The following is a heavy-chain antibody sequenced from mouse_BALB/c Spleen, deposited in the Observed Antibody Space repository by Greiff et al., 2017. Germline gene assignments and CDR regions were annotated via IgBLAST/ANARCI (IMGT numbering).Heavy chain of an antibody. CDR3: AKKGANSLLRLAWFAY. V-gene: IGHV1-4*02. CDR1: GYTFTSYT. CDR2: INPSSGYT. D-gene: IGHD1-2*01. J-gene: IGHJ3*01. Sequence: QVQLQQSAAELARPGASVKMSCKASGYTFTSYTMHWVKQRPGQGLEWIGYINPSSGYTEYNQKFKDKTTLTADKSSSTAYMQLSSLTSEDSAVYYCAKKGANSLLRLAWFAYWGQGTLVTVSA.